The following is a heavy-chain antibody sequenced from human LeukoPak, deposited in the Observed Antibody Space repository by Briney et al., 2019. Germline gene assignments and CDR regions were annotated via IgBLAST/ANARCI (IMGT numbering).Heavy chain of an antibody. D-gene: IGHD6-19*01. V-gene: IGHV4-38-2*02. CDR2: IDHSGST. CDR3: ARRSQWLVKSGFDP. Sequence: PSETLSLTCSVSGYSISSGYYWGWIRQPPGKGLEWIGSIDHSGSTYYNPSLKSRVTISVVTSKNQFSLKLRSVTAADTAVYYCARRSQWLVKSGFDPWGQGTLVTVSS. J-gene: IGHJ5*02. CDR1: GYSISSGYY.